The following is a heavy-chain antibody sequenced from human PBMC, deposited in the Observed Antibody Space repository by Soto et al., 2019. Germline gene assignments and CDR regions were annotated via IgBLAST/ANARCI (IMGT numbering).Heavy chain of an antibody. D-gene: IGHD6-6*01. V-gene: IGHV3-33*01. CDR1: GFTFSSYG. CDR3: ARAPKAYSSSIYYYGMDV. CDR2: IWYDGSNK. J-gene: IGHJ6*02. Sequence: GGSLRLSCAASGFTFSSYGMHWVRQAPGKGLEWVAVIWYDGSNKYYADSVKGRFTISRDNSKNTLYLQMNSLRAEDTAVYYCARAPKAYSSSIYYYGMDVWGQGTTVTVSS.